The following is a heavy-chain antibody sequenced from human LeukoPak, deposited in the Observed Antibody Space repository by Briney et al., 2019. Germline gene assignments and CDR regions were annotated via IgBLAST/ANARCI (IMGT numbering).Heavy chain of an antibody. D-gene: IGHD2-21*02. Sequence: SETLSLTCTVSGGSISSSSYYWGWIRQPPGTGLEWIGSIYYSGSTYYNPSLKSRVTISVDTSKNQFSLKLSSVTAADTAVYYCASPVVVTATGDYWGQGTLVTVSS. V-gene: IGHV4-39*01. CDR1: GGSISSSSYY. J-gene: IGHJ4*02. CDR3: ASPVVVTATGDY. CDR2: IYYSGST.